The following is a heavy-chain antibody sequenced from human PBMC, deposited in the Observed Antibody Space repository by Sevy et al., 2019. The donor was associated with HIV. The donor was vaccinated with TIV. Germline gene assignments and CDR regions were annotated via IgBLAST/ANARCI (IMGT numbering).Heavy chain of an antibody. Sequence: SETLSLTCFVSGGSISSNSYYWGWIRQPPGRELEWIGTIHYGGSTYYNPSLESRVTLSVDTSKNHFSLKLSSLTAADESLYYCAGRGIAGSTDYFDYWGQGTLVTVSS. V-gene: IGHV4-39*02. CDR2: IHYGGST. D-gene: IGHD1-20*01. CDR1: GGSISSNSYY. CDR3: AGRGIAGSTDYFDY. J-gene: IGHJ4*02.